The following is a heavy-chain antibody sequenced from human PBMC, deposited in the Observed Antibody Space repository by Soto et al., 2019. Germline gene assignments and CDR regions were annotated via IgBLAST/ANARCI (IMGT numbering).Heavy chain of an antibody. CDR3: TTPKGRLERPTIAF. CDR1: GFTFSNAW. V-gene: IGHV3-15*01. Sequence: EVQLVESGGGLVKPGGSLRLSCAGSGFTFSNAWMSWVRRAPGKGLEWVGRIKSDAYGGAIDYAAPVKGRFTISRDDSKITLLLQMNNLRAEDAAVYSCTTPKGRLERPTIAFWGQGTPVIVSS. J-gene: IGHJ4*02. D-gene: IGHD1-1*01. CDR2: IKSDAYGGAI.